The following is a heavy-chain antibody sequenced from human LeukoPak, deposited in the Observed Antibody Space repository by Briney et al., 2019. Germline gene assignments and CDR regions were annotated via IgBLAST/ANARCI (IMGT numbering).Heavy chain of an antibody. J-gene: IGHJ5*02. CDR3: ARGREWLRWFDP. CDR1: GYTFTSYY. CDR2: INPSGGST. Sequence: ASVKVSCKASGYTFTSYYMHWVRQAPGQGLEWMGIINPSGGSTSYAQKFQGRVTITRNTSISTAYMELRSLTSEDTAVYYCARGREWLRWFDPWGQGTLVTVSS. V-gene: IGHV1-46*01. D-gene: IGHD6-19*01.